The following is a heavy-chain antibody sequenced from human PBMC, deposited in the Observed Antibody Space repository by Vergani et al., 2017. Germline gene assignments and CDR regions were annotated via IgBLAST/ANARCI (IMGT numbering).Heavy chain of an antibody. Sequence: EVQLVESGGGLVQPGGSLRLSCAASGFTFSSYWMHWVRQAPGKGLVWVSCINSDGSSTSYADSVKGRFTISRDNAKNTLYLQMNSLRAEDTAVYYCARDYDFWSGRYYYYYMDVWGKGTTVTVSS. CDR2: INSDGSST. CDR3: ARDYDFWSGRYYYYYMDV. V-gene: IGHV3-74*01. J-gene: IGHJ6*03. CDR1: GFTFSSYW. D-gene: IGHD3-3*01.